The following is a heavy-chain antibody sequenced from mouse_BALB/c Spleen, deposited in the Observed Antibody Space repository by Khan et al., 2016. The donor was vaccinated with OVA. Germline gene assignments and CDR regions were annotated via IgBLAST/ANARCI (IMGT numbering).Heavy chain of an antibody. V-gene: IGHV1S81*02. CDR3: TRNYGYDYFDY. CDR2: IIPGNGGT. CDR1: GYTLTRYY. Sequence: QVQLQQSGAELVTPGASVKLSCKASGYTLTRYYMYWVKPRPGQGLEWIGGIIPGNGGTNLNEKFKNKTTLPVDKSSTTVYMQLRSLTSEDSAVYYWTRNYGYDYFDYGGQGTTLTVSS. J-gene: IGHJ2*01. D-gene: IGHD1-2*01.